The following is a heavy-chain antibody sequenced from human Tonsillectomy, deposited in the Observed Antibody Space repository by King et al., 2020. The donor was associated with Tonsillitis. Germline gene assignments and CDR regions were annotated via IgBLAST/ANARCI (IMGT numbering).Heavy chain of an antibody. CDR3: ARETWFYDS. D-gene: IGHD2/OR15-2a*01. CDR1: GYTFTDYH. Sequence: VQLVESGAEVQKPGASVKVSCKTSGYTFTDYHLHWVRQAPGQGLEWVGCINGGSGGTRYAQKFQGRVTMTRDTSSSTAFMDLSRLTSDDTALYYCARETWFYDSWGQGTLVTVSS. CDR2: INGGSGGT. V-gene: IGHV1-2*02. J-gene: IGHJ1*01.